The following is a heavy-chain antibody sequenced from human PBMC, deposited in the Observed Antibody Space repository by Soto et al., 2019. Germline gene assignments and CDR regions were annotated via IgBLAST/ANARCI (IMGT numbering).Heavy chain of an antibody. V-gene: IGHV4-34*01. CDR3: ARGSRVQYSSSWYYYYYYTDV. CDR1: GGSFSGYY. D-gene: IGHD6-6*01. Sequence: SETLSLTCAVYGGSFSGYYWSWIRQPPGKGLEWIGEINHSGSTNYNPSLKSRVTISVDTSKNQFSLKLSSVTAADTAVYYCARGSRVQYSSSWYYYYYYTDVWGKGTTVTVSS. CDR2: INHSGST. J-gene: IGHJ6*03.